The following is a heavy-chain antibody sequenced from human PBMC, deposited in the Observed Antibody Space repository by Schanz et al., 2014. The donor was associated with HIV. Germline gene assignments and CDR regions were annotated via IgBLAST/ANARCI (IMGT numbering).Heavy chain of an antibody. Sequence: EVQVLESGGGIIQPGGSLRLSCAASGFTFSMYAMSWVRQAPGKGLEWVSGISWNSGSIGYADSVKGRFTISRDNAKNSLHLQMNSLRAEDTALYYCAKDIGRDVGYGLDVWGQGTTVTVSS. V-gene: IGHV3-9*01. CDR1: GFTFSMYA. D-gene: IGHD1-26*01. J-gene: IGHJ6*02. CDR2: ISWNSGSI. CDR3: AKDIGRDVGYGLDV.